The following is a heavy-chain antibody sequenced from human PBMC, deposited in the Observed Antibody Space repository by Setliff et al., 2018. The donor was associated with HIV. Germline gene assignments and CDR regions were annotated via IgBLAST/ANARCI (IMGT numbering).Heavy chain of an antibody. CDR1: GYTFTEYH. CDR2: INPNTGGT. D-gene: IGHD6-19*01. Sequence: ASVKVSCKTSGYTFTEYHMHWVRQAPGQGLEWMGSINPNTGGTNYAQKFQGRVTVTRDSPTRTAYMELKRLKSDDTAVYFCARDNRFDYNSGWPLDYWGQGTLVTVSS. J-gene: IGHJ4*02. V-gene: IGHV1-2*02. CDR3: ARDNRFDYNSGWPLDY.